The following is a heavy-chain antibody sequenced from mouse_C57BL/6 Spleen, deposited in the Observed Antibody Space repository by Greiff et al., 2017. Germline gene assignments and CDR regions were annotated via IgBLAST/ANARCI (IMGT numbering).Heavy chain of an antibody. J-gene: IGHJ4*01. CDR1: GYTFTDYN. CDR3: ARSSIYYDYERAMDY. D-gene: IGHD2-4*01. V-gene: IGHV1-18*01. Sequence: EVQLQESGPELVKPGASVKIPCKASGYTFTDYNMDWVKQSHGKSLEWIGDINPNNGGTIYNQKFKGKATLTVDKSSSTAYMELRSLTSEDTAVYYCARSSIYYDYERAMDYWGQGTSVTVSS. CDR2: INPNNGGT.